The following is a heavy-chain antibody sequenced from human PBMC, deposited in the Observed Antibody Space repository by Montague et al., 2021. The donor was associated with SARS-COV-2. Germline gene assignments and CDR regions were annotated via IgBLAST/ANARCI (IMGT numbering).Heavy chain of an antibody. CDR2: IYNSGST. CDR3: ARVGRGSSWYEVAFDI. CDR1: GGSFSRYS. V-gene: IGHV4-59*01. Sequence: SETLSLTCTVYGGSFSRYSWTWIRQPPVKELDWIGYIYNSGSTXXXPSXXXRVTISVDTSKNQFSRKLSSVAAADTAVYYCARVGRGSSWYEVAFDIWGQGTMVTVSS. D-gene: IGHD6-13*01. J-gene: IGHJ3*02.